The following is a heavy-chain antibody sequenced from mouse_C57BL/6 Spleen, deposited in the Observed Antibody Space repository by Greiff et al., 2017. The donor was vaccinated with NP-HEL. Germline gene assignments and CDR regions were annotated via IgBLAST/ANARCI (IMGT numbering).Heavy chain of an antibody. CDR2: IWSGGST. Sequence: QVQLQQSGPGLVQPSQSLSITCTVSGFSLTSYGVHWVRQSPGKGLEWLGVIWSGGSTDYNAAFISRLSISKDNSKSQVFLKMNRLQADDTAIYYCARNGLRGGAMDYWGQGTSVTVSS. J-gene: IGHJ4*01. CDR3: ARNGLRGGAMDY. D-gene: IGHD3-1*01. V-gene: IGHV2-2*01. CDR1: GFSLTSYG.